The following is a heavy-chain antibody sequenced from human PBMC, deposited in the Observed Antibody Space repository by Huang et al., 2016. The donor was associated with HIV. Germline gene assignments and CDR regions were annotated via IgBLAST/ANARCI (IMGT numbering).Heavy chain of an antibody. V-gene: IGHV3-7*01. J-gene: IGHJ4*02. CDR2: INQDGSEK. D-gene: IGHD3-16*01. Sequence: VQLVESGGGLVQPGGSLRVSCEASGFTFSTSWMSWVRQAPGKGLEWVANINQDGSEKYEVGSVKGRFTISRDNAQKSLYLQMNSLRDDDTAVYYCTRLWHPLSEFDHWGQGTLVIVSS. CDR1: GFTFSTSW. CDR3: TRLWHPLSEFDH.